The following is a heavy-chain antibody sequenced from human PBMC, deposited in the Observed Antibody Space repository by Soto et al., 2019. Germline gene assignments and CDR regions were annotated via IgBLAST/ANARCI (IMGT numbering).Heavy chain of an antibody. D-gene: IGHD6-19*01. Sequence: SETLSLTCTVSGGSISSYYWSWIRQPPGKGLEWIGYIYYRGSTYYNPSLKSRVTIPVDTSKNQFSLKLSSVTAADTAVYYCASPGYSSGWAFDNWGQGTLVTVPQ. CDR2: IYYRGST. CDR3: ASPGYSSGWAFDN. J-gene: IGHJ4*02. V-gene: IGHV4-59*06. CDR1: GGSISSYY.